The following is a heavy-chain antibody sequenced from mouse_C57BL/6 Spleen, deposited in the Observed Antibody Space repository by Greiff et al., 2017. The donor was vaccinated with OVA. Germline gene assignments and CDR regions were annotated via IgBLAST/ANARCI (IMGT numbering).Heavy chain of an antibody. V-gene: IGHV5-17*01. Sequence: EVKLVESGGGLVKPGGSLKLSCAASGFTFSDYGMHWVRQAPEKGLEWVAYISSGSSTIYYAATVKGRFTISRDNAKNTLFLQMTSLRSEDTAMYYCARGIRFHYFDYWGQGTTLTVSS. CDR3: ARGIRFHYFDY. CDR2: ISSGSSTI. CDR1: GFTFSDYG. J-gene: IGHJ2*01. D-gene: IGHD1-1*01.